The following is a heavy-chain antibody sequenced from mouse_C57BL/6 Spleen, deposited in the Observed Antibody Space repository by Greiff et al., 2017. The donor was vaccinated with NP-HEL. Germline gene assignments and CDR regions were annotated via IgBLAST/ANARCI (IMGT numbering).Heavy chain of an antibody. CDR1: GYTSTSYW. J-gene: IGHJ4*01. V-gene: IGHV1-7*01. Sequence: VQLQQSGAELAKPGASVKLSCKASGYTSTSYWMQWVKQRPGQGLEWIGYINPSSGYTKYNQKFKDKASVTADKSSRTAYMQLSSRTYEDSGVYYVARGLMGAMDYWGQGTSVTVSS. CDR2: INPSSGYT. D-gene: IGHD2-4*01. CDR3: ARGLMGAMDY.